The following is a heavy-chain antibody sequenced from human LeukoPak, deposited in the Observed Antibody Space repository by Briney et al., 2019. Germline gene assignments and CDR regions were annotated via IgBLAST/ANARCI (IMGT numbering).Heavy chain of an antibody. V-gene: IGHV3-23*01. CDR3: AKDDGVTMITFDY. CDR1: GFTFSSYA. J-gene: IGHJ4*02. Sequence: QAGGSLRLSCAASGFTFSSYAMSWVRQAPGKGLEWVSAISGSGGSTYYADSVKGRFTISRDNSKNTLYLQMNSLRAEDTAVYYCAKDDGVTMITFDYWGQGTLVTVSS. CDR2: ISGSGGST. D-gene: IGHD3-22*01.